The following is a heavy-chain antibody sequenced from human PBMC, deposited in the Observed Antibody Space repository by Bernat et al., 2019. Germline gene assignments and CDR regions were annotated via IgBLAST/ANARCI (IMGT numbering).Heavy chain of an antibody. D-gene: IGHD2-15*01. CDR1: GFSFSGYW. CDR3: ARDGGYCSGGSCYVDDYGGFDY. V-gene: IGHV3-74*01. CDR2: INSEGSST. J-gene: IGHJ4*02. Sequence: EVQLVESGGGLVQPGGSLRLSCASSGFSFSGYWMHWVRQDPGKGLVWVSRINSEGSSTNYADSVKGRFTISRDNAKNTLYLQMNSLRAEDTAVYYCARDGGYCSGGSCYVDDYGGFDYWGQGTLVTVSS.